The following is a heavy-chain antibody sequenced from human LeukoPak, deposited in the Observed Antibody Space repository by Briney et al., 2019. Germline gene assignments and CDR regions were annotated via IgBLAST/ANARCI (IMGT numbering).Heavy chain of an antibody. V-gene: IGHV1-69*04. CDR1: GGTFSSYA. CDR2: IIPILGIA. Sequence: GASVKVSCKASGGTFSSYAISWVRQAPGQGLEWKGRIIPILGIANYAQKFQGRVTITADKSTSTAYMELSSLRSEDTAVYYCARDGSILRWDYWGQGTLVTVSS. J-gene: IGHJ4*02. D-gene: IGHD4-23*01. CDR3: ARDGSILRWDY.